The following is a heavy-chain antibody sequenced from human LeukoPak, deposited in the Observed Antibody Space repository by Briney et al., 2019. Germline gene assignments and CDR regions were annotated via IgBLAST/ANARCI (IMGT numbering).Heavy chain of an antibody. J-gene: IGHJ4*02. V-gene: IGHV3-23*01. CDR3: AKAATWDIVVVPAAFDY. CDR2: ITSSGGST. Sequence: PGGSLRLSCAASEFSFTTHAMNWVRQAPGKGLEWVSTITSSGGSTYYADSVKGRFTISRDNSKNTLYLQMNSLRAEDTAVYYCAKAATWDIVVVPAAFDYWGQGTLVTVSS. D-gene: IGHD2-2*01. CDR1: EFSFTTHA.